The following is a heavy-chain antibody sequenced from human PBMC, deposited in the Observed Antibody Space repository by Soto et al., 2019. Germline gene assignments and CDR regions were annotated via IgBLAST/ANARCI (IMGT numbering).Heavy chain of an antibody. D-gene: IGHD3-22*01. CDR3: ARDYEFGFDI. Sequence: EVQLVESGGGLVQPGGSLRLSCEASAFTLSSYWMSWVRQAPGKGLEWVANIKPDGSEKYYVDSVKGRFTISRDNPKNSLYLQMGTLRPEDTAIYYCARDYEFGFDIWGQGTLVTVSS. CDR2: IKPDGSEK. CDR1: AFTLSSYW. V-gene: IGHV3-7*01. J-gene: IGHJ3*02.